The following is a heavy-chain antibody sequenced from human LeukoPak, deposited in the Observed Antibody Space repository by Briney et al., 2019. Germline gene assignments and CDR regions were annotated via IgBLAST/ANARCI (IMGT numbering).Heavy chain of an antibody. V-gene: IGHV6-1*01. CDR2: TYYRSKWYN. J-gene: IGHJ4*02. CDR1: GDSVSSNSAA. Sequence: SQTLSLTCAISGDSVSSNSAAWNWIRQSPSRGLEWLGRTYYRSKWYNDYAVSVKSRITINPDTSKNQFSLQLNSVTPEDTAVYYCARVSLVGAESPGPYYSSSSGGLDYWGQGTLVTVSS. D-gene: IGHD6-6*01. CDR3: ARVSLVGAESPGPYYSSSSGGLDY.